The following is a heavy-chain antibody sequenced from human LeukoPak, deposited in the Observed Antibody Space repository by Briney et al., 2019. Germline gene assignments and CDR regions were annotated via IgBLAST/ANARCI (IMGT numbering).Heavy chain of an antibody. D-gene: IGHD2-21*02. V-gene: IGHV7-4-1*02. Sequence: ASVKVSCKASGYTFTSYAMNWVRQAPGQGLEWMGWINNNTGDPTYAQGFTGRFVFSLDTSVSTAYLQISSLKAEDTAVYYCASFCGGDCSNDAFDIWGQGTMVTVSS. CDR3: ASFCGGDCSNDAFDI. J-gene: IGHJ3*02. CDR1: GYTFTSYA. CDR2: INNNTGDP.